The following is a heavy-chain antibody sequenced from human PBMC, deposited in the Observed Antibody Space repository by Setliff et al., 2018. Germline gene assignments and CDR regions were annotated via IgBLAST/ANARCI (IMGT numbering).Heavy chain of an antibody. D-gene: IGHD6-13*01. Sequence: SVKVSCKASGFTFTSSAVQWVRQARGQRLEWIGWIVVGSGNTNYAQKFQERVTITRDMSTSTAYMELSSLRSEDTAVYYCARTYSSSWYYYYGMDVWGQGTTVTVSS. CDR3: ARTYSSSWYYYYGMDV. CDR1: GFTFTSSA. J-gene: IGHJ6*02. V-gene: IGHV1-58*01. CDR2: IVVGSGNT.